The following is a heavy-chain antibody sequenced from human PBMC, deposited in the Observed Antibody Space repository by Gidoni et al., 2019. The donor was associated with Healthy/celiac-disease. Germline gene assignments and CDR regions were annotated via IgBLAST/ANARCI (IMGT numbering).Heavy chain of an antibody. CDR3: AKDGIPTSYYDFWSGYYSDWFDP. CDR2: ISYDGSNK. Sequence: QVPLVESGGGVVQPGRSLRLPCAASGFTFSSYGMHWVRLAPGKGLEWVAVISYDGSNKYYADSVKGRFTISRDNSKNTLYLQMNSLRAEDTAVYYCAKDGIPTSYYDFWSGYYSDWFDPWGQGTLVTVSS. J-gene: IGHJ5*02. CDR1: GFTFSSYG. D-gene: IGHD3-3*01. V-gene: IGHV3-30*18.